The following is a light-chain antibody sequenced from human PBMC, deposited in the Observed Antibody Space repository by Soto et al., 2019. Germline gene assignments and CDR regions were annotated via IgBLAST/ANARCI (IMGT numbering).Light chain of an antibody. V-gene: IGLV2-23*03. CDR2: EGS. CDR3: CSYAGSSTFVV. CDR1: SSDVGSYNL. Sequence: QSALTQPASVSGSPGQSITISCTGTSSDVGSYNLVSWYQQHPGKAPKLMIYEGSKRPSGVSKRFSGSKSGNTASLTISGLQAEDEADYYRCSYAGSSTFVVFGGGTQLTVL. J-gene: IGLJ2*01.